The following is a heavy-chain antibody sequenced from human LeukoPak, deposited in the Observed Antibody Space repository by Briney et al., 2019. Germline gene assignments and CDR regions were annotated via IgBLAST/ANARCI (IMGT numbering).Heavy chain of an antibody. J-gene: IGHJ3*02. D-gene: IGHD4-17*01. V-gene: IGHV4-59*08. CDR1: GGSISSYF. CDR3: ARLPLGDYGDRSAFDI. Sequence: SETLSLTCAVSGGSISSYFWSWIRQPPWKGRECMGYIYYSGSTNYKPSLKSRVPISVDTSKHKLSLKLSSVTTADTAVYYCARLPLGDYGDRSAFDIWGQGTMVTVSS. CDR2: IYYSGST.